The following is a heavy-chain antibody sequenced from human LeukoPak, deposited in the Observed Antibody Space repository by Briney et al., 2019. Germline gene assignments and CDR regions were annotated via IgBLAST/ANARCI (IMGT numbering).Heavy chain of an antibody. Sequence: GGSLRLSCAASGFTLSSYNVNWVRQAPGKGLEWVSFISSSSTYIYYADSVKGRFTISRDNAKNSLYLQMNSLRAEDTAVYYCARASYNYGMDVWGQGTTVTVSS. CDR2: ISSSSTYI. V-gene: IGHV3-21*01. CDR1: GFTLSSYN. CDR3: ARASYNYGMDV. J-gene: IGHJ6*02.